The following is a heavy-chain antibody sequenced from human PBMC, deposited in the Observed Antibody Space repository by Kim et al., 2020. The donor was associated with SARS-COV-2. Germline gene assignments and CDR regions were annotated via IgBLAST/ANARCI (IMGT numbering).Heavy chain of an antibody. CDR1: GFTFSGYG. Sequence: GGSLRLSCAASGFTFSGYGMHWVRQAPGMGLEWVALIWFDGSNKYYADSVKGRFTISRDNSKNTLYLQMNSLRAEDAAVYYCARDRGSSMLRGVFIGGYFDYWGHGTLVTVSS. V-gene: IGHV3-33*01. CDR3: ARDRGSSMLRGVFIGGYFDY. D-gene: IGHD3-10*01. CDR2: IWFDGSNK. J-gene: IGHJ4*01.